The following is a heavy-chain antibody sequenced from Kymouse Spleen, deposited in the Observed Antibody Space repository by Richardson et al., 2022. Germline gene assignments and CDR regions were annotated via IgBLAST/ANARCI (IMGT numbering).Heavy chain of an antibody. J-gene: IGHJ4*02. V-gene: IGHV4-39*01. CDR1: GGSISSSSYY. CDR2: IYYSGST. D-gene: IGHD6-6*01. Sequence: QLQLQESGPGLVKPSETLSLTCTVSGGSISSSSYYWGWIRQPPGKGLEWIGSIYYSGSTYYNPSLKSRVTISVDTSKNQFSLKLSSVTAADTAVYYCASWIAARPGDYWGQGTLVTVSS. CDR3: ASWIAARPGDY.